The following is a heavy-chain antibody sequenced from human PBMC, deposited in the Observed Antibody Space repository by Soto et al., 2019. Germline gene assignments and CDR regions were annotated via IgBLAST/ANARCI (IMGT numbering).Heavy chain of an antibody. V-gene: IGHV5-51*01. CDR3: ARHSCSSTSCYYYYGMDV. Sequence: GESLKISCKGSGYSFTSYWIGWVRQMPGKGLEWMGIIYPGDSDTRYSPSFQGQVTISADKSISTAYLQWSSLKAPDTAMYYCARHSCSSTSCYYYYGMDVWGQGTTVTVSS. D-gene: IGHD2-2*01. J-gene: IGHJ6*02. CDR1: GYSFTSYW. CDR2: IYPGDSDT.